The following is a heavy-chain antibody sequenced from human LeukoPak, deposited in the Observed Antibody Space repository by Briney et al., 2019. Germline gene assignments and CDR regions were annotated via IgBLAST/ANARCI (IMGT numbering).Heavy chain of an antibody. Sequence: ASVKVSCKASGYTFTSYDINWVRQATGQGPEWMGWMNPNSGNTGYAQKFQGRVTMTRNTSISTAYMELSSLRSEDTAVYYCARKRAYYDSSGYFGYWGQGTLVTVSS. D-gene: IGHD3-22*01. CDR2: MNPNSGNT. CDR3: ARKRAYYDSSGYFGY. V-gene: IGHV1-8*01. CDR1: GYTFTSYD. J-gene: IGHJ4*02.